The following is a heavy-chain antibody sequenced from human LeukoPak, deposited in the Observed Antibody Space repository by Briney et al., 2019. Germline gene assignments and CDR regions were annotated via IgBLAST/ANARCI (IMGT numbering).Heavy chain of an antibody. D-gene: IGHD3-3*02. CDR1: GFIVSNTY. V-gene: IGHV3-53*01. J-gene: IGHJ4*01. Sequence: PGGSLRLSCAASGFIVSNTYMIWVRQAPGKGLEWVSVIHNDGSTYYADSVKGRFTVSRDNSKNMLFLRMNSLRVKDTAVYFCASLARDYWGQGTLVSVSS. CDR2: IHNDGST. CDR3: ASLARDY.